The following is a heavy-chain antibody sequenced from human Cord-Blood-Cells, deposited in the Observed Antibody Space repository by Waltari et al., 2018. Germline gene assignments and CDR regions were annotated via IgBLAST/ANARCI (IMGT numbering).Heavy chain of an antibody. Sequence: QVQLVQSGAEVKKPGSSVKVSCKASGGTFSSYAISWVRQAPGQGIEWMGGIIPIFGTANYAQKCQGRVTITADKSTSTAYMELSSLRSEDTAVYYCARSRGAARHDACDIWGQGTMVTVSS. CDR1: GGTFSSYA. D-gene: IGHD6-6*01. CDR2: IIPIFGTA. V-gene: IGHV1-69*06. J-gene: IGHJ3*02. CDR3: ARSRGAARHDACDI.